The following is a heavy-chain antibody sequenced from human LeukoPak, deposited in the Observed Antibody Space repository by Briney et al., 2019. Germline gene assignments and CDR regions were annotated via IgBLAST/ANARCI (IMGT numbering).Heavy chain of an antibody. CDR3: AREIYIYGSAAFDV. CDR2: ISGSGGST. Sequence: GGSLRLSCAASGFTFSSYWMSWVRQAPGKGLEWVSAISGSGGSTYYADSVKGRFTISRDNSRNTLYLQMDSLKTDDMAMYYCAREIYIYGSAAFDVWGQGTMVTVSS. J-gene: IGHJ3*01. D-gene: IGHD5-18*01. CDR1: GFTFSSYW. V-gene: IGHV3-23*01.